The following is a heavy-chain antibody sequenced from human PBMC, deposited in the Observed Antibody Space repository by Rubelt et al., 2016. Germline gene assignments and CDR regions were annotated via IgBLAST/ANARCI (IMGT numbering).Heavy chain of an antibody. CDR3: ASSSGWYFDY. J-gene: IGHJ4*02. CDR2: ISNDGTNN. CDR1: GFTFSSYA. Sequence: QVQLVESGGGVVQPGRSLRLSCAASGFTFSSYAMHWVRQAPGKGLEWVAVISNDGTNNYYADSVKGRFTISSNNSKNTLYLQMNSLRAEGTAVYYCASSSGWYFDYWGQGTLVTVSS. V-gene: IGHV3-30*04. D-gene: IGHD6-19*01.